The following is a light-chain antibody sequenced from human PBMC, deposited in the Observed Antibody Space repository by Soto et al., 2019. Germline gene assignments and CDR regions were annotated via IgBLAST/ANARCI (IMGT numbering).Light chain of an antibody. Sequence: IHMTQSPSSVSASVGDRITITCRASQDIGGRLAWFQQKPGKAPQYLIQAASILRSGVPSRFSGRRSGTDFTLTISSLQPSDFATYYCQQYNTYPLTFGGGTKVDIK. CDR3: QQYNTYPLT. CDR2: AAS. J-gene: IGKJ4*01. V-gene: IGKV1D-16*01. CDR1: QDIGGR.